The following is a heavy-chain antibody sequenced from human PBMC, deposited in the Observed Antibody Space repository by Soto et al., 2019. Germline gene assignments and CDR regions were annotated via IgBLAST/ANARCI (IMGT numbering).Heavy chain of an antibody. CDR3: ARVDIVVVVAALDY. CDR2: IRYDGSNK. CDR1: GFTFSNYD. V-gene: IGHV3-30*02. D-gene: IGHD2-15*01. J-gene: IGHJ4*02. Sequence: PGGSLRLSCAASGFTFSNYDMHWVRQAPGKGLEWVAAIRYDGSNKYYADSVKGRFTISRDNSKNTLYLQMNSLRAEDTAVYYCARVDIVVVVAALDYWGQGTLVTVSS.